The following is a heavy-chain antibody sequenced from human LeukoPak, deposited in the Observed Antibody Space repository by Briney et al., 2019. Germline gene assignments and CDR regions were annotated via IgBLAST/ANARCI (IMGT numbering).Heavy chain of an antibody. CDR2: ISGSGVST. J-gene: IGHJ4*02. CDR1: GFTFGSYA. V-gene: IGHV3-23*01. Sequence: GGSLRLSCAASGFTFGSYAMSWVRQAPGKGLEWASGISGSGVSTYYADSVKGRFTISRDNSKNTLYLQMNSLRAEDTAVYYCAKDRSYYDSSGYIYYFDYWGQGTLVTVSS. D-gene: IGHD3-22*01. CDR3: AKDRSYYDSSGYIYYFDY.